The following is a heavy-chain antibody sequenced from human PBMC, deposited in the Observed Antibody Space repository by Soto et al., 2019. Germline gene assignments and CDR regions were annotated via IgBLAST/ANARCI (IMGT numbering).Heavy chain of an antibody. CDR2: INAGNGNT. J-gene: IGHJ4*02. CDR1: GYTFTSYA. CDR3: AREAITMVRGVTSFF. V-gene: IGHV1-3*01. Sequence: QVQLVQSGAEVKKPGASVKVSCKASGYTFTSYAMHWVRQAPGQRLEWMGWINAGNGNTKYSQKFQGRVTITRDTSASTAYMELSSLRSEDTAVYYCAREAITMVRGVTSFFWGQGTLVTVSS. D-gene: IGHD3-10*01.